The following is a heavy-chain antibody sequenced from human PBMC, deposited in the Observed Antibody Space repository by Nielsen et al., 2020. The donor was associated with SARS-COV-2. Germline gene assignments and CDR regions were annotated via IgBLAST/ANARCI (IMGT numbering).Heavy chain of an antibody. V-gene: IGHV3-30*04. D-gene: IGHD3-3*01. CDR1: GFTFSSYA. CDR2: ISYDGSNK. Sequence: GESLKISCAASGFTFSSYAMHWVRQAPGKGLEWVAVISYDGSNKYYADSVKGRFTISRDNSKNTLYLQMNSLRAEDTAVYYCARDGNTAGVIIPYYYYGMDVWGQGTTVTVSS. CDR3: ARDGNTAGVIIPYYYYGMDV. J-gene: IGHJ6*02.